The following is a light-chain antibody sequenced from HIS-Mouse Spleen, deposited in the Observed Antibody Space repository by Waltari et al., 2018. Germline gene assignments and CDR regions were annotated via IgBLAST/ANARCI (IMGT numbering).Light chain of an antibody. V-gene: IGLV2-11*01. CDR1: SSDVGGYNY. J-gene: IGLJ3*02. CDR3: CSYAGSYTWV. CDR2: DVS. Sequence: QSALTQPRSVSGSPGQSVTISCTGTSSDVGGYNYVSWYQQHPGKAPKLMIYDVSKRPSGVPGRFSGSKSGHTASLTISGVQAEDEADYYCCSYAGSYTWVFGGGTKLTVL.